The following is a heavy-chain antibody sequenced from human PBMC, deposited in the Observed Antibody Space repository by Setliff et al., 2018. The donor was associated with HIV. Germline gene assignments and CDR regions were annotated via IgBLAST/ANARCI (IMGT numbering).Heavy chain of an antibody. Sequence: ASVKVSCKVSTFTFTDYILYWVRQAPGQTLEWMGQIYPKNGETVYAEKFYGRLTITADTSADTTYLELTSLRSDDTAMYYCVRGVQSPPHYSYYYMDVWGEGTMVTVS. CDR1: TFTFTDYI. D-gene: IGHD3-3*01. V-gene: IGHV1-69-2*01. J-gene: IGHJ6*03. CDR2: IYPKNGET. CDR3: VRGVQSPPHYSYYYMDV.